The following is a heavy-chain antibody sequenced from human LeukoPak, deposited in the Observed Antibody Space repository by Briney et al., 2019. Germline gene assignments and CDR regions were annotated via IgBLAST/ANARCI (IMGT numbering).Heavy chain of an antibody. V-gene: IGHV1-18*01. Sequence: GASVKVSCKASGYTFTSYGISWVGQAAGQGGEGRGWISAYNGKTNYAQKLQGRVTMTTGTSTSTAYMQLRSLTSDDTAVYYCAAGYSYGPYYFDYWGQGTLVTVSS. CDR1: GYTFTSYG. J-gene: IGHJ4*02. D-gene: IGHD5-18*01. CDR3: AAGYSYGPYYFDY. CDR2: ISAYNGKT.